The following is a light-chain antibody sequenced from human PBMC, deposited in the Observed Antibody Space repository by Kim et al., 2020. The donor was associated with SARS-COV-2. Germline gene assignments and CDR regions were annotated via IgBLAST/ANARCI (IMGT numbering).Light chain of an antibody. CDR2: GAS. CDR3: QQYNNWPPLT. J-gene: IGKJ4*01. Sequence: SQGERAAPPCMASQGVGTKLAWYRHKPGQAPRLLIYGASTRATGIPARFSGRGAGTEFTLTISSLQSEDLAVYYCQQYNNWPPLTFGGRTKVGIK. CDR1: QGVGTK. V-gene: IGKV3-15*01.